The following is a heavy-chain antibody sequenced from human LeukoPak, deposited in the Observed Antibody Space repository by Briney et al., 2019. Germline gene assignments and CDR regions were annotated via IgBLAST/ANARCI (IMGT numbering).Heavy chain of an antibody. D-gene: IGHD6-25*01. J-gene: IGHJ3*02. CDR3: ASSAVHGDAFDI. CDR2: IIPIFGTA. Sequence: SVKVSCKASGGTFSSYAISWVRQAPGQGLEWMGGIIPIFGTANYAQKLQGRVTITADESTSTAYMELSSLRSEDTAVYYCASSAVHGDAFDIWGQGTMVTVSS. CDR1: GGTFSSYA. V-gene: IGHV1-69*13.